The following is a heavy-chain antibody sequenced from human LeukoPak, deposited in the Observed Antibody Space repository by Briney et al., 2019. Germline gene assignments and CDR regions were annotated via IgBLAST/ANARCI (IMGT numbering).Heavy chain of an antibody. J-gene: IGHJ4*02. V-gene: IGHV3-15*01. CDR1: GFTFSNAW. Sequence: GGSLRLSCAASGFTFSNAWMSWVRQAPGKGLEWVGRIKSKTDGGTTDYAAPVKGRFTISRDDSKNTLYLQMNSLKTEDTAVYYCTTGGWYWTSDFDYWGQGTLVTVSS. D-gene: IGHD6-19*01. CDR3: TTGGWYWTSDFDY. CDR2: IKSKTDGGTT.